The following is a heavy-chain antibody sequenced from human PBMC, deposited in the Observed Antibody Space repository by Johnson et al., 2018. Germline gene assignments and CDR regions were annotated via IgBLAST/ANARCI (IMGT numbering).Heavy chain of an antibody. CDR2: IWNDGSNK. CDR3: AKGRVSFDI. Sequence: QVQLVESGGGVVQPGRSLRLSCAASGFTFSSYGMHWVRQAPGKGLEWVAVIWNDGSNKYYADSVKGRFTISRDNSKNTLYRQMNSLRAEDTAVYYCAKGRVSFDIWGQGTMVTVSS. CDR1: GFTFSSYG. V-gene: IGHV3-33*06. J-gene: IGHJ3*02.